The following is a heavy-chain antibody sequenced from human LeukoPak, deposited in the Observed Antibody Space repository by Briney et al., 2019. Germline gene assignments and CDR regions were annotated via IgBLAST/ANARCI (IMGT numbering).Heavy chain of an antibody. Sequence: GGSLRLSCAASGFAFSSYAMSWVRQAPGKGLEWVSAISGSGGSTYYADSVKGRFTISRDNSKNTLYLQMNSLRAEDTAVYYCANANITMVLFDYWGQGTLVTVSS. J-gene: IGHJ4*02. CDR2: ISGSGGST. CDR1: GFAFSSYA. CDR3: ANANITMVLFDY. V-gene: IGHV3-23*01. D-gene: IGHD3-10*01.